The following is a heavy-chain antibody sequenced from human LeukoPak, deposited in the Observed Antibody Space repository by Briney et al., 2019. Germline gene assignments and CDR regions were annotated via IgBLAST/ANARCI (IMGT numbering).Heavy chain of an antibody. D-gene: IGHD2/OR15-2a*01. V-gene: IGHV3-21*05. CDR3: ARGKTSQNIVTRKTYNWFDP. Sequence: PGGSLRLSCAASGFTFSSYWMSWVRQAPGKGLEWVSYISSSGSDIYYADSVKGRFTISRDNAKNSLYLQMKSLRAEDTAVYYCARGKTSQNIVTRKTYNWFDPWGQGTLVTVSS. CDR2: ISSSGSDI. CDR1: GFTFSSYW. J-gene: IGHJ5*02.